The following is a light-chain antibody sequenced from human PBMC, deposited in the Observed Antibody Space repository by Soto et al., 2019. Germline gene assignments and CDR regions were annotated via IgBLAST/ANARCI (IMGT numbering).Light chain of an antibody. V-gene: IGLV2-8*01. Sequence: QSVLTQPPSASGSPGQSVTISCTGTSSDVGAYNYVSWYQQHPGKAPKLMIYDVTTRPSGVPDRFSGSKSGNTASLTVSGLQAEDEADYFCSSYTGSHNLVFGGGTKLTVL. CDR2: DVT. CDR3: SSYTGSHNLV. CDR1: SSDVGAYNY. J-gene: IGLJ2*01.